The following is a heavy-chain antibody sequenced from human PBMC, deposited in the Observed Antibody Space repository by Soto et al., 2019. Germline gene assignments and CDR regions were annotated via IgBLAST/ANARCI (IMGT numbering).Heavy chain of an antibody. CDR2: VIPIIDRA. J-gene: IGHJ4*02. CDR3: ARDAVGSTPSFDF. D-gene: IGHD1-26*01. CDR1: GGGFTTYT. Sequence: QVQLVQSGPEVKKPGSSVKVSCKASGGGFTTYTVSWVRQAPGQGLEWMGRVIPIIDRANYARKFRGRVTITADKSTSTAYLKLSGLTSEDTAVYFCARDAVGSTPSFDFWGQGTLVTVSS. V-gene: IGHV1-69*08.